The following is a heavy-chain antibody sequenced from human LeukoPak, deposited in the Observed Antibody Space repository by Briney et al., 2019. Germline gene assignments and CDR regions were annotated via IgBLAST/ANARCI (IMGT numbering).Heavy chain of an antibody. D-gene: IGHD3-9*01. CDR2: IIPIFGTT. V-gene: IGHV1-69*13. Sequence: GASVKVSCKASGGTFSNFAISWVRQAPGQGLEWMGGIIPIFGTTNYAQNFQGRVTITADESTSTAYMELSSLRSEDTAVYYCARGPSWGFLTGSSYYFDYWGQGTLVTVSS. J-gene: IGHJ4*02. CDR1: GGTFSNFA. CDR3: ARGPSWGFLTGSSYYFDY.